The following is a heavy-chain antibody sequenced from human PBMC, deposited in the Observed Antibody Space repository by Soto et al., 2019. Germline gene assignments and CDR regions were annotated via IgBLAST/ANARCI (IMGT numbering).Heavy chain of an antibody. CDR1: GFTFSSYA. J-gene: IGHJ5*02. CDR2: INPGGDHT. V-gene: IGHV3-23*01. Sequence: PGGSLRLSCAASGFTFSSYAMHWVRQAPGKGLEWVAVINPGGDHTKYSDSVKGRFTISRDNSRNTLSLQMNSLRAEDSALYYCAKCDTPCSNNFFDPWGQGTLVTVSS. CDR3: AKCDTPCSNNFFDP. D-gene: IGHD2-2*02.